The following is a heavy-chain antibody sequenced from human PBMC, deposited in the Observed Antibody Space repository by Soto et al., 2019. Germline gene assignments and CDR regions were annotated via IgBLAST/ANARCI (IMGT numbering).Heavy chain of an antibody. CDR3: ARHVAAGSVVPAAPLGPGFDY. CDR1: GGSISSSSYY. D-gene: IGHD2-2*01. Sequence: SETLSLTCTVSGGSISSSSYYWGWIRQPPGKGLEWIGSIYYSGSTYYNPSLKSRVTISVDTSKNQFSLRLSSVTAADTAVYYCARHVAAGSVVPAAPLGPGFDYWGQGTLVTVSS. CDR2: IYYSGST. J-gene: IGHJ4*02. V-gene: IGHV4-39*01.